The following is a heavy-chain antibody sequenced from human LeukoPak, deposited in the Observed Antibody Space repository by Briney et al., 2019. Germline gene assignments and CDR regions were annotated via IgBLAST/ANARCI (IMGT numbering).Heavy chain of an antibody. CDR1: GFTFSSYW. V-gene: IGHV3-74*01. D-gene: IGHD3-3*01. Sequence: GGSLRLSCAASGFTFSSYWMHWVRQAPGKGLVWVSRINSDGSSTSYADSVKGRFTISRDNAKNTLYLQMNSLRAEDTAVYYCAKTDSTIPNLLDVWGQGTTVIVSS. J-gene: IGHJ6*02. CDR2: INSDGSST. CDR3: AKTDSTIPNLLDV.